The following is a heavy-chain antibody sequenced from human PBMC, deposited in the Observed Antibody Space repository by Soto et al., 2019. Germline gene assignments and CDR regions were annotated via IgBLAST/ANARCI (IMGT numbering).Heavy chain of an antibody. CDR1: GYTFTSYD. CDR3: ASPARNYDFWSGYSFDI. V-gene: IGHV1-8*01. CDR2: MNPSSGNT. Sequence: ASVKVSCKASGYTFTSYDINWVRQATGQGLEWMGWMNPSSGNTGYAQKFQGRVTMTRNTSISTAYMELSSLRSEDTAVYYCASPARNYDFWSGYSFDIWGQGTMVTVSS. D-gene: IGHD3-3*01. J-gene: IGHJ3*02.